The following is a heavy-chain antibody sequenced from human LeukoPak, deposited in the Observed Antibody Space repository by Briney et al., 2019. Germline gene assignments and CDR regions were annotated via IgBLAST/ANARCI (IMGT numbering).Heavy chain of an antibody. D-gene: IGHD2-2*01. Sequence: SETLSLTCAVYGGSFSGYYWSWIRQPPGKGLEWIVEINHSGSTNYNPSLKSRVTISVDTSKNQFSLKLSSVTAADTAVYYCARGGVGGVVVPAAPSPFDYWGQGTLVTVSS. CDR1: GGSFSGYY. V-gene: IGHV4-34*01. CDR3: ARGGVGGVVVPAAPSPFDY. J-gene: IGHJ4*02. CDR2: INHSGST.